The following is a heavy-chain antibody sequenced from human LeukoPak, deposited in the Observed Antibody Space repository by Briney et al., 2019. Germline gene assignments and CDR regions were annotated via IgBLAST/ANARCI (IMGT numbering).Heavy chain of an antibody. D-gene: IGHD3-3*01. CDR3: AKKTTIFGVLTAGFDY. J-gene: IGHJ4*02. CDR1: GFTFSSYA. CDR2: ISGSGGNT. V-gene: IGHV3-23*01. Sequence: GGSLRLSCSASGFTFSSYAMTWVRQAPGKGLEWVSAISGSGGNTYYADSVKGRFTISRDNSKNTLFLQMDSLRAEDTALYYCAKKTTIFGVLTAGFDYWGRGALVTVSS.